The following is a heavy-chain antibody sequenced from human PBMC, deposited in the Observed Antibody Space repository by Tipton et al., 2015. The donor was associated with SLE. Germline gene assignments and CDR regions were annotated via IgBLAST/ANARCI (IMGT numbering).Heavy chain of an antibody. CDR1: CASISSHY. D-gene: IGHD3-16*01. CDR3: ARDDGGAFDI. Sequence: TLSLTCTVSCASISSHYWSWIRQPPGKGLEWIGEINHSGSTNYNPSLKSRVTISVDTSKNQFSLKLSSVTAADTAVYYCARDDGGAFDIWGQGTMVTVSS. CDR2: INHSGST. V-gene: IGHV4-34*01. J-gene: IGHJ3*02.